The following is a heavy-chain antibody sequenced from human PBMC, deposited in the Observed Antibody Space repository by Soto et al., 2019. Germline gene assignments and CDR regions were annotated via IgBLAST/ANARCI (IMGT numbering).Heavy chain of an antibody. CDR3: AIRSSSWYPHYYYYYGMDV. V-gene: IGHV1-69*13. J-gene: IGHJ6*02. CDR1: GGTFSSYA. CDR2: IIPIFGTA. D-gene: IGHD6-13*01. Sequence: ASVKVSCKASGGTFSSYAISWVRQAPGQGLEWMGGIIPIFGTANYAQKFQGRVTITADESTSTAYMELSSLRSEDTAVYYCAIRSSSWYPHYYYYYGMDVWGQGTTVTVS.